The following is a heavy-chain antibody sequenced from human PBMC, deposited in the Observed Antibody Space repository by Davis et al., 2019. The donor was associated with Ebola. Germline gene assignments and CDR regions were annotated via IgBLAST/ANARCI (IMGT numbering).Heavy chain of an antibody. CDR2: ISYDGSNK. D-gene: IGHD3-10*01. Sequence: SCEVSGVTVTAYGMHWVRQAPGKGLEWVAVISYDGSNKYYADSVKGRFTISRDNSKNTLYLQMNSLRAEDTAVYYCAKDSLLWFGELFGQYYFDYWGQGTLVTVSS. J-gene: IGHJ4*02. CDR3: AKDSLLWFGELFGQYYFDY. CDR1: GVTVTAYG. V-gene: IGHV3-30*18.